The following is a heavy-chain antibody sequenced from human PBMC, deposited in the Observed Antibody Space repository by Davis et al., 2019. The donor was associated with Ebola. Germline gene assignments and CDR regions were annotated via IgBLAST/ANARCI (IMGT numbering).Heavy chain of an antibody. D-gene: IGHD2-21*02. CDR3: ARDRKHIVVVTAQGSAFDY. CDR1: GFTFSSYA. CDR2: ISSNGGST. V-gene: IGHV3-64*02. Sequence: GESLKISCAASGFTFSSYAMHWVRQAPGKGLEYVSAISSNGGSTYYADSVKGRFTISRDNSKNTLYLQMGSLRAEDTAVYYCARDRKHIVVVTAQGSAFDYWGQGTLVTVSS. J-gene: IGHJ4*02.